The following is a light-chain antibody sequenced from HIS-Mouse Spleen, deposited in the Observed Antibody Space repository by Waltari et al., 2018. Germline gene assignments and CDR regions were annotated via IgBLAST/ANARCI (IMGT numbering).Light chain of an antibody. CDR1: SSHIGRNS. Sequence: QSALTQPPSASGTPGQRVTISCSGSSSHIGRNSVYWHQHLPGTAPKLLIYRNNQRPSGVPDRFSGSKSGTSASLAISGLRSEDEADYYCAAWDDSLSGPVFGGGTKLTVL. CDR2: RNN. J-gene: IGLJ3*02. CDR3: AAWDDSLSGPV. V-gene: IGLV1-47*01.